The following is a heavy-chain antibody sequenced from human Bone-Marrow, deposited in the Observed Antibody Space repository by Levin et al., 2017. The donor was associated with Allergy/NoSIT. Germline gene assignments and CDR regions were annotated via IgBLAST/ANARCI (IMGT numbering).Heavy chain of an antibody. D-gene: IGHD5-18*01. V-gene: IGHV3-21*01. Sequence: LSLTCAASGFTFSTSTMNWVRQAPGKGLEWVSSISSSGTYIFYADSVKGRFTISRDNAKNSLYLQMNSLRAEDTAVYYCARDRDTAMVTGRSGYDYGMDVWGQGTTVTVSS. CDR2: ISSSGTYI. J-gene: IGHJ6*02. CDR1: GFTFSTST. CDR3: ARDRDTAMVTGRSGYDYGMDV.